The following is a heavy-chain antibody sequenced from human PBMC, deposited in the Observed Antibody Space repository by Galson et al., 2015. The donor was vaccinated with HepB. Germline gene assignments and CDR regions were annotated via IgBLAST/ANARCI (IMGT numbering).Heavy chain of an antibody. CDR2: ISAYNGNT. V-gene: IGHV1-18*04. D-gene: IGHD3-3*01. Sequence: SVKVSCKASGYTFTSYGISWVRQAPGQGLEWMGWISAYNGNTNYAQKLQGRVTMTTDTSTSTAYMELRSLRSDDTAVYYCARVGYDFWSGYPSSLFDIWGQGTMVTVSS. CDR1: GYTFTSYG. CDR3: ARVGYDFWSGYPSSLFDI. J-gene: IGHJ3*02.